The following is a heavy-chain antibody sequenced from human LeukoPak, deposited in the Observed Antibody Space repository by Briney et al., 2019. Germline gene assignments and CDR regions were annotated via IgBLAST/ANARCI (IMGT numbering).Heavy chain of an antibody. CDR1: GFTFSSYA. Sequence: SGGSLRLSCAASGFTFSSYAMSWVRQAPGKGLEWVSAISGSGGSTYYADSVKGRFTISRDNSKSTLYLQMNSLRAEDTAVYYCAKDPRAYIWNYEEDWGQGTLVTVSS. J-gene: IGHJ4*02. V-gene: IGHV3-23*01. D-gene: IGHD1-7*01. CDR2: ISGSGGST. CDR3: AKDPRAYIWNYEED.